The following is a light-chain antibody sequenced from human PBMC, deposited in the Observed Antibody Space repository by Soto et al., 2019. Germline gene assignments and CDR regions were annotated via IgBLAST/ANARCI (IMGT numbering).Light chain of an antibody. Sequence: QSVLTQPPSASGTPGQRVTISCSGRSSNIGSNPVNWYQQLPGPAPKLLIYSNNQRPSGVPDRFSGSKSGTSASLAISGLQSEDEADYYCAAWDDSLNGNVFGTGTKLTVL. CDR2: SNN. CDR3: AAWDDSLNGNV. CDR1: SSNIGSNP. V-gene: IGLV1-44*01. J-gene: IGLJ1*01.